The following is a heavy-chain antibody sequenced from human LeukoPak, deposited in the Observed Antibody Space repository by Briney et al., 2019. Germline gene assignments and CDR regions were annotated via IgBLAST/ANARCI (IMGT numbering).Heavy chain of an antibody. CDR2: IKQDGSEK. J-gene: IGHJ4*02. D-gene: IGHD5-12*01. Sequence: GGSLRLSCAASGFTFSSYSMTWVRQAPGKGLEWVANIKQDGSEKYYVDSVKGRFTISRDNAKNSLNLQMSSLRAEDTAVYYCARGYSGYDYYSLGYWGQGTLVTVSS. CDR3: ARGYSGYDYYSLGY. V-gene: IGHV3-7*01. CDR1: GFTFSSYS.